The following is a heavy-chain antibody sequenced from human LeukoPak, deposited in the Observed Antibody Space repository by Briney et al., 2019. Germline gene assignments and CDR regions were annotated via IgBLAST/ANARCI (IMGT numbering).Heavy chain of an antibody. Sequence: PWGSLRLSCSASGFTFSSYAMHWVRQAPGKGLEYVSAISSNGGSTYYADSVKDRFTISRDNSKKTLFLQMSSLRAEDTAVYYCVKDQGTRYYYGSGSYYDYWGQGTLVTVSS. D-gene: IGHD3-10*01. CDR1: GFTFSSYA. J-gene: IGHJ4*02. CDR3: VKDQGTRYYYGSGSYYDY. CDR2: ISSNGGST. V-gene: IGHV3-64D*06.